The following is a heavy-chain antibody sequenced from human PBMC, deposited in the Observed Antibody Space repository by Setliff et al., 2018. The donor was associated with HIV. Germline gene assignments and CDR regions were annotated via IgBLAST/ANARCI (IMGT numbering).Heavy chain of an antibody. D-gene: IGHD1-26*01. J-gene: IGHJ4*02. CDR1: GFTFSNSG. CDR2: IRYDGGYT. CDR3: ARASSSGSYE. Sequence: GGSLRLSCAASGFTFSNSGMHWVRQAPGKGLEWVTFIRYDGGYTTYVDSVKGRFTISRDNTKNTLYLQMDSLRAEDTAMYYCARASSSGSYEWGQGTLVTVSS. V-gene: IGHV3-30*02.